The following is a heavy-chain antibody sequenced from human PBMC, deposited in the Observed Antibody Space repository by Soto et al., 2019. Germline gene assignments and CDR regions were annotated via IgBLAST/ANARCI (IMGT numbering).Heavy chain of an antibody. V-gene: IGHV3-30*03. CDR3: ASWDGRITTAFFSGPFDF. Sequence: RLSCAASGFAFSDYGMHRVSQAPGKGLEWVAVISNDETNKYYAGSVKGRFTISRDNTKNTLYLQKNSLRPEDTSVYYCASWDGRITTAFFSGPFDFWGQGTLATVSS. CDR1: GFAFSDYG. CDR2: ISNDETNK. J-gene: IGHJ4*02. D-gene: IGHD3-10*01.